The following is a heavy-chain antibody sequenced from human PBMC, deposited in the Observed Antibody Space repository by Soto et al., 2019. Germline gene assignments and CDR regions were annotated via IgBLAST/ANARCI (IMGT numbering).Heavy chain of an antibody. CDR2: ISRSSSTI. V-gene: IGHV3-48*02. CDR1: GFTFGSYS. J-gene: IGHJ5*02. CDR3: ARSIAARLNWFDP. Sequence: PGGSLRLSCAASGFTFGSYSMNWVRQAPGKGLEWVSYISRSSSTIYYADSVKGRFTISRDNAKNSLYLQMNSLRDEDTAVYYCARSIAARLNWFDPWGQGTLVTVSS. D-gene: IGHD6-6*01.